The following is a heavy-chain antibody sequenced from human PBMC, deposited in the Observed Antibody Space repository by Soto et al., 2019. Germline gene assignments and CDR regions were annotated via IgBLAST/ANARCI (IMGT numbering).Heavy chain of an antibody. V-gene: IGHV1-24*01. D-gene: IGHD3-22*01. Sequence: GASVKVSCKASGGTFSSYAISWVRQAPGKGLEWMGGFDPEDGETIYAQKFQGRVTMTEDTSTDTAYMELSSLRSEDTAVYYCARERYYDSSGTNPAYADDIWGQGTMVTVSS. J-gene: IGHJ3*02. CDR1: GGTFSSYA. CDR2: FDPEDGET. CDR3: ARERYYDSSGTNPAYADDI.